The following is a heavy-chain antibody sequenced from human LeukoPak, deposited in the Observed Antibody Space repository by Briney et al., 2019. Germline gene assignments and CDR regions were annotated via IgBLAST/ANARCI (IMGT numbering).Heavy chain of an antibody. CDR3: ANKVGSGWTHYFDY. V-gene: IGHV3-23*01. D-gene: IGHD6-19*01. CDR2: ISGSGGST. J-gene: IGHJ4*02. Sequence: PGGSLRLSCAASGFTFSSYAMSWVRQAPGKELEWVSAISGSGGSTYYADSVKGRFTISRDNSKNTLYLQMNSLRAEDTAVYYCANKVGSGWTHYFDYWGQGTLVTVSS. CDR1: GFTFSSYA.